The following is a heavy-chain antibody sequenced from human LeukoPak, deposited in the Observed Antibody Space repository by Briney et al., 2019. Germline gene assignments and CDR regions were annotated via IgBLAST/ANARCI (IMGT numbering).Heavy chain of an antibody. D-gene: IGHD2-21*01. Sequence: ASVKVSCKASGYTFTSCDINWVRQATGQGLEWMGWMNPNSGNTGYAQKFQGRVTITRNISISTAYMELSSLRSEDTAVYYCARAIKAKLWAFDTWGQGTMVTVSS. CDR1: GYTFTSCD. J-gene: IGHJ3*02. CDR2: MNPNSGNT. V-gene: IGHV1-8*03. CDR3: ARAIKAKLWAFDT.